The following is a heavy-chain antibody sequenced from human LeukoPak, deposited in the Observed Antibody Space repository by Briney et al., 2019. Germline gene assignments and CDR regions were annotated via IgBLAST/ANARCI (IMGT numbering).Heavy chain of an antibody. Sequence: GESLKISCKASGYTFTNSWIGWVRQMPGKGLEWMGIVSPVDSDTRYSPSFQGQVTISADKSINTAYLQWSSLKASDTAMYYCARRGDWSFDYWGQGTLVTVSS. D-gene: IGHD2-21*02. CDR2: VSPVDSDT. CDR1: GYTFTNSW. J-gene: IGHJ4*02. V-gene: IGHV5-51*01. CDR3: ARRGDWSFDY.